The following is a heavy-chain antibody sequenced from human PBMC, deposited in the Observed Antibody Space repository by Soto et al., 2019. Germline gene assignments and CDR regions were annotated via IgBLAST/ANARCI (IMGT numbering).Heavy chain of an antibody. J-gene: IGHJ4*02. CDR1: GDSISSSSYY. CDR3: ARGHGGITIFGAPGHFDY. CDR2: ISYSGST. V-gene: IGHV4-39*01. D-gene: IGHD3-3*01. Sequence: SETLSLTCTVSGDSISSSSYYWGWIRQPPGKGLEWIGSISYSGSTYYNPSLKSRVTISVDTSRNQFSLNLSSVSAADAAVYYCARGHGGITIFGAPGHFDYWGQGTLVTVSS.